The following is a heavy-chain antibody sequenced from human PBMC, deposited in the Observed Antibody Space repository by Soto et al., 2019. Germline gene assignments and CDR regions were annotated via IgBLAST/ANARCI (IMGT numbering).Heavy chain of an antibody. J-gene: IGHJ6*02. D-gene: IGHD4-17*01. V-gene: IGHV1-2*04. CDR2: INPNSGGT. CDR1: GYTFTGYY. Sequence: EASVKVSCKASGYTFTGYYMHWVRQAPGQGLEWMGWINPNSGGTNYAQKFQGWVTMTRDTSISTAYMELSRLRSDDTAVYYCARAGRRWLLAYYYYGMDVWGQGTTVTVSS. CDR3: ARAGRRWLLAYYYYGMDV.